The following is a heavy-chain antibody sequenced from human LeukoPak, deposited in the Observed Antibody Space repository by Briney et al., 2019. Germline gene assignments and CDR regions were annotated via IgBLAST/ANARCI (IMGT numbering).Heavy chain of an antibody. CDR1: GFPFDDYG. Sequence: GGSLRLSCAASGFPFDDYGMTWVRQAPGKGLEWVANIKQDGSEKYYVDSVKGRFTISRDNSKNTLYLQMNSLRAEDTAVYYCAKLAAVAGTSYFDYWGQGTLVTVSS. J-gene: IGHJ4*02. CDR3: AKLAAVAGTSYFDY. D-gene: IGHD6-19*01. CDR2: IKQDGSEK. V-gene: IGHV3-7*01.